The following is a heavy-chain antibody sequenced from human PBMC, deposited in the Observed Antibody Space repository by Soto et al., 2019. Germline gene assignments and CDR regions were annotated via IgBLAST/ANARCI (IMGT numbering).Heavy chain of an antibody. CDR1: GFTFSSYA. V-gene: IGHV3-23*01. J-gene: IGHJ4*02. CDR2: ISGSGGST. Sequence: EVQLLESGGGLVQPGGSLRLSCAASGFTFSSYAMSWVRQAPGKGLEWVSAISGSGGSTYYADSVKGRFTISRDNSKNTLYLQMNSLRAEDTAVYYRAKAITMIVVVTVDYWGQGTLVTVSS. CDR3: AKAITMIVVVTVDY. D-gene: IGHD3-22*01.